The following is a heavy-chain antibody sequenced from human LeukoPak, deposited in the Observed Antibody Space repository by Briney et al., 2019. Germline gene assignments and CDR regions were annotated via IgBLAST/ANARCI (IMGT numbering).Heavy chain of an antibody. V-gene: IGHV3-30-3*01. D-gene: IGHD5-24*01. CDR1: GFTFSSYA. Sequence: GGSLRLSCAASGFTFSSYAMHWVRQAPGKGLGWVAVISYDGSNKYYADSVKGRFTISRDNSKNTLYLQMNSLRAEDTAVYYCAREPEMATINWWFDPWGQGTLVTVSS. CDR3: AREPEMATINWWFDP. CDR2: ISYDGSNK. J-gene: IGHJ5*02.